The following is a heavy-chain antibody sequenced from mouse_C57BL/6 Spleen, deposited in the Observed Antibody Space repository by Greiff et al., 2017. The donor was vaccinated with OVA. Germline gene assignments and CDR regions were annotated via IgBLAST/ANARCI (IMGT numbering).Heavy chain of an antibody. CDR3: ARWDGYDVAY. Sequence: QVQLQQPGAELVKPGASVTLSCKASGYTFTSYWMHWVKQRPGQGLEWIGMIHPNSGSTNYNEKFKSKATLTVDKSSSTAYMQLSSLTSEDSAVYYCARWDGYDVAYWGQGTLVTVSA. CDR1: GYTFTSYW. CDR2: IHPNSGST. D-gene: IGHD2-2*01. J-gene: IGHJ3*01. V-gene: IGHV1-64*01.